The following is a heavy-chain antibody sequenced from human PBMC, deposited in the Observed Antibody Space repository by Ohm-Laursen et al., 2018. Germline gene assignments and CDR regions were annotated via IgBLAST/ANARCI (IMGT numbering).Heavy chain of an antibody. CDR2: ISSSSSYI. J-gene: IGHJ4*02. CDR3: ARAPSFTVPPDY. V-gene: IGHV3-21*01. CDR1: GFTSSSYS. D-gene: IGHD2-2*01. Sequence: SLRLSCAASGFTSSSYSMNWVRQAPGKGLEWVSSISSSSSYIYYADSVKGRFTISRDNAKNSLYLQMNSLRAEDTAVYYCARAPSFTVPPDYWGQGTLVTVSS.